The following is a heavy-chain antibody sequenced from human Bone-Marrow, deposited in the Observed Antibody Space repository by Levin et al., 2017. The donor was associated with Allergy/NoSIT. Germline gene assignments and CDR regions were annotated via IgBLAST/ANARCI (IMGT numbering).Heavy chain of an antibody. Sequence: SGGFLRLSCAASGFSFTSHSMNWVRQAPGKGLEWVSYISSSGSTVYYADSVKGRFTISRDSGENSLYLQMSSLRAEDTAVYYCARDDYGDYFSDYWGQGTLVTVSS. CDR2: ISSSGSTV. J-gene: IGHJ4*02. D-gene: IGHD4-17*01. V-gene: IGHV3-48*01. CDR3: ARDDYGDYFSDY. CDR1: GFSFTSHS.